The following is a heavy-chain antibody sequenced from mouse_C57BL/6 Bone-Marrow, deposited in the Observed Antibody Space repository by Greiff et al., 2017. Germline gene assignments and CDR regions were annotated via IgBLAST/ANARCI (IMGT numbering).Heavy chain of an antibody. CDR3: ARGAPFYYGNPFAY. CDR2: IYPGDGDT. J-gene: IGHJ3*01. D-gene: IGHD2-1*01. V-gene: IGHV1-80*01. CDR1: GYAFSSYW. Sequence: VQLQQSGAELVKPGASVKISCKASGYAFSSYWMNWVKQRPGKGLEWIGQIYPGDGDTNYNGKFKGQATLTADKSSSTAYMQLSSLTSEDSAVYFCARGAPFYYGNPFAYWGQGTLVTVSA.